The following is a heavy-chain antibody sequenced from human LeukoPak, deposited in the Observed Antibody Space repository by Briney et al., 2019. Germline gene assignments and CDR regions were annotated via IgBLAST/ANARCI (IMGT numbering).Heavy chain of an antibody. CDR2: IKNKTNDGIT. Sequence: GGSLRLSCAAWGFIFSSSWMTWVREARGGGREGGGHIKNKTNDGITDYGAPVKGRFIISRDEPEDTVYLQMKSLSTEDTDVYSCARGFCSSTSCYQRPFDFWGQGHLVTVSS. V-gene: IGHV3-15*01. D-gene: IGHD2-2*01. CDR3: ARGFCSSTSCYQRPFDF. J-gene: IGHJ4*02. CDR1: GFIFSSSW.